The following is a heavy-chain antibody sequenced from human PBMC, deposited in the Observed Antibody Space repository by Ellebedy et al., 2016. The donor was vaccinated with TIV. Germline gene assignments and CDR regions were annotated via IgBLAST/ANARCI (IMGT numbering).Heavy chain of an antibody. D-gene: IGHD2-2*01. Sequence: ASVKVSXXVSGYTLTELSIHWVRQSPGKGLEWMGGFDPEDGETIYAQKFQGRVIMIEDTSTDTGYMELSSLRSEDTAVYYCATEGFCSSTSCSDRNYYYYGMDVWGQGTTVTVSS. CDR3: ATEGFCSSTSCSDRNYYYYGMDV. CDR1: GYTLTELS. J-gene: IGHJ6*02. CDR2: FDPEDGET. V-gene: IGHV1-24*01.